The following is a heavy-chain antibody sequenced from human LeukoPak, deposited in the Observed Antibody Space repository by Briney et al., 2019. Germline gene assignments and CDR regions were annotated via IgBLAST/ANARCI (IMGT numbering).Heavy chain of an antibody. V-gene: IGHV4-4*07. Sequence: SETLSLTCTVSGGSISSYYWSWIRQPAGKGLEWIGRLYTSGSTNYNPSLKSRVTISVDTSKNQFSLKLSSVTAADTAVYYCARHFPYIVVVPAAISYWGQGTLVTVSS. CDR2: LYTSGST. D-gene: IGHD2-2*01. CDR1: GGSISSYY. CDR3: ARHFPYIVVVPAAISY. J-gene: IGHJ4*02.